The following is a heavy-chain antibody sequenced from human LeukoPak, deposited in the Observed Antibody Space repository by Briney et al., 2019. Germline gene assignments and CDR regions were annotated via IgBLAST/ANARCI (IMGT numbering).Heavy chain of an antibody. V-gene: IGHV1-46*01. CDR1: GYTFTSYY. CDR2: INPSGGST. J-gene: IGHJ2*01. Sequence: GASVQVSCKASGYTFTSYYMHWVRQAPGQGLEWMGIINPSGGSTSYAQKFQGRVTMTRDTSTSTVYMELSSLRSEDTAVYYCARDPKVAAAGTRYFDLWGRGTLVTVSS. CDR3: ARDPKVAAAGTRYFDL. D-gene: IGHD6-13*01.